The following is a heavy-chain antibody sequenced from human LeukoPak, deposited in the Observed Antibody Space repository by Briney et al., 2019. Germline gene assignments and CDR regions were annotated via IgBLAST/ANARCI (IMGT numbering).Heavy chain of an antibody. CDR1: GFTFSSYA. J-gene: IGHJ6*02. CDR2: ISGSGGSK. Sequence: GGSLRLSCAASGFTFSSYAMNWVRQAPGKGLEWVSTISGSGGSKHYADSVEGRFTISRDNSKNTVYLQMNSLRAEDTAIYYCAKLTSASGDYGVDVWGQGTTVTVSS. V-gene: IGHV3-23*01. D-gene: IGHD3-10*01. CDR3: AKLTSASGDYGVDV.